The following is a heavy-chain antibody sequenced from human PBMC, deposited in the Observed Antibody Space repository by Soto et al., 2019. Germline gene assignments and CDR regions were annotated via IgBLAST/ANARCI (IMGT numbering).Heavy chain of an antibody. Sequence: DVQLLESGGDLVQPGGSLRLSCAASGFTVSNSGMSWVRQAPGKGLEWVSGLSEGGDKTYYADSVKGRFTISRDNAKNILYLQMTGLRVEDTAVYFCTKDSGWESWYWGQGALVTVSS. CDR1: GFTVSNSG. CDR2: LSEGGDKT. D-gene: IGHD3-16*01. CDR3: TKDSGWESWY. V-gene: IGHV3-23*01. J-gene: IGHJ4*02.